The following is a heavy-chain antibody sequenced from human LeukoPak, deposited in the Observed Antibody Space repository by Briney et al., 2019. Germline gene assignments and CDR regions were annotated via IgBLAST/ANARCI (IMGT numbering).Heavy chain of an antibody. J-gene: IGHJ4*02. Sequence: SETLSLTCAVYGGSFTTYSWTWIRQPPGKSLEWVGEISPSGNTQYNPSLKSRVTISLDASKSQFYLKLNSVTAADTAVYYCARRVRSADYRLDYWGQGTLVSVSS. V-gene: IGHV4-34*01. CDR2: ISPSGNT. D-gene: IGHD4-11*01. CDR1: GGSFTTYS. CDR3: ARRVRSADYRLDY.